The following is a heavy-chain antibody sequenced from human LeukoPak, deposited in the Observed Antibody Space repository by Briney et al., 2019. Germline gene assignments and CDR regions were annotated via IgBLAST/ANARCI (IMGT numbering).Heavy chain of an antibody. CDR1: GYSLINHW. CDR2: IYPGNADA. Sequence: GESLKISCKASGYSLINHWIGWVRQMPGKGPDWMGIIYPGNADATYSPSFQGQVTISADKSTTTVYLQWSSLKASDTAMYYCARQGSYDNSGYSFDYWGQGTLVTVSS. CDR3: ARQGSYDNSGYSFDY. D-gene: IGHD3-22*01. V-gene: IGHV5-51*01. J-gene: IGHJ4*02.